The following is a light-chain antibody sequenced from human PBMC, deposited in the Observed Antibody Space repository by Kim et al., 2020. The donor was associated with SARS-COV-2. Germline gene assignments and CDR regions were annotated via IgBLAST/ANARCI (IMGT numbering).Light chain of an antibody. CDR3: QHSYDTPTWT. J-gene: IGKJ1*01. CDR2: AAS. CDR1: QSISNY. V-gene: IGKV1-39*01. Sequence: DIQMTQSPSSLSASVGDRVTITCRASQSISNYLNWYQQKPGKAPRLLIYAASSLQSGVPSRFSGSGSGTDFTLTISSLQPEDFASYFCQHSYDTPTWTFGQGAQVDSK.